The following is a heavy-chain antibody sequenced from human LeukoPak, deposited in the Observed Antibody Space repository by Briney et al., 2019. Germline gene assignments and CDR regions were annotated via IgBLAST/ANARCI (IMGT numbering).Heavy chain of an antibody. CDR2: ITGNSDNT. CDR3: AKENPVGGTNYFDY. CDR1: GFTFSTYA. Sequence: GGSLRLSCAASGFTFSTYAMSWVRQAPGKGLEWVSAITGNSDNTYYADSVKGRFTISRDNSKNALSLQMNSLRVEDTAVYYCAKENPVGGTNYFDYWGQGTLVTVPS. D-gene: IGHD1-26*01. V-gene: IGHV3-23*01. J-gene: IGHJ4*02.